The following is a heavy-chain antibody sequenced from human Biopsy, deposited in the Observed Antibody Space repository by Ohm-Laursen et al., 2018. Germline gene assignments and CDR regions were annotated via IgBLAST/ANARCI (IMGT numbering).Heavy chain of an antibody. Sequence: SLRLSCTASGFTFSGNAMSWVRQGPEKGLEWVSAISGSGASTYYADSVKGRFTISRDNSKNTVDLQMNSLRAEDMAVYYCAKDHCSGGTCYSDGPVFDFWGQGTLVTVSS. D-gene: IGHD2-15*01. CDR3: AKDHCSGGTCYSDGPVFDF. CDR1: GFTFSGNA. V-gene: IGHV3-23*01. J-gene: IGHJ4*02. CDR2: ISGSGAST.